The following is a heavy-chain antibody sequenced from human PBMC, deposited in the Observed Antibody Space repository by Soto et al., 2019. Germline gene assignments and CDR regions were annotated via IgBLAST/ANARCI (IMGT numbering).Heavy chain of an antibody. CDR2: ISYDGSNK. CDR3: AREPTRIAAAVYYGMDV. CDR1: GFTFSSYA. J-gene: IGHJ6*02. V-gene: IGHV3-30-3*01. D-gene: IGHD6-13*01. Sequence: GGSLRLSCAASGFTFSSYAMHWVRQAPGKGLEWVAVISYDGSNKYYADSVKGRFTISRDNSKNTLYLQMNSLRAEDTAVYYCAREPTRIAAAVYYGMDVWGQGTTVTVSS.